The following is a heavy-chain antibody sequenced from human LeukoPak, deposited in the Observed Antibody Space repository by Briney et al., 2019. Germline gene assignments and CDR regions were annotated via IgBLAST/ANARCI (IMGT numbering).Heavy chain of an antibody. CDR2: MNPNSGNT. D-gene: IGHD4-17*01. J-gene: IGHJ6*02. Sequence: ASVKVSCKASGYTFTSYDINWVRQATGQGLEWMGWMNPNSGNTGYAQKFQGRVTMTRNTSISTAYMELSSLRSEDTAVYYCARARYGDITKYYYYGMDVWGQGTTVTVSS. CDR1: GYTFTSYD. CDR3: ARARYGDITKYYYYGMDV. V-gene: IGHV1-8*01.